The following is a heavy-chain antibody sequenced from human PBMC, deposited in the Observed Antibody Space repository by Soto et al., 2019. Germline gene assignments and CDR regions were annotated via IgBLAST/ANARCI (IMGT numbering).Heavy chain of an antibody. D-gene: IGHD6-6*01. CDR1: GGSISSSTYY. V-gene: IGHV4-39*01. J-gene: IGHJ5*02. CDR2: MYYTGNK. Sequence: TLSLTGTVSGGSISSSTYYWDWIRQPPGKGLEWIGAMYYTGNKNYNPSLESRVTMSVDTSKNQFSLKLSSVTPTDTAVYYCARRSSSSLGSLFDPWGRGILVTVSS. CDR3: ARRSSSSLGSLFDP.